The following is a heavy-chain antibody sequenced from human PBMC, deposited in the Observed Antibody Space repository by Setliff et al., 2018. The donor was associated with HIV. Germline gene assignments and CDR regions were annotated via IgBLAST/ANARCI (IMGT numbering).Heavy chain of an antibody. CDR2: IYYSGST. D-gene: IGHD2-15*01. Sequence: PSETLSLTCTVSGGPISSSSYYWGWIRQPPGKGLEWIGSIYYSGSTYYNPSLKSRVTISVDTSKNQFSLKLSSVTAADTAVYYCARSVPRYCSGGSCYPPLFDYWGQGTLVTVSS. CDR3: ARSVPRYCSGGSCYPPLFDY. CDR1: GGPISSSSYY. V-gene: IGHV4-39*01. J-gene: IGHJ4*02.